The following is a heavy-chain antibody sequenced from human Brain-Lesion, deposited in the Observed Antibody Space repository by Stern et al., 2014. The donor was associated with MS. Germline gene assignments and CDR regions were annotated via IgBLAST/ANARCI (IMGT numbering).Heavy chain of an antibody. CDR2: IFSNDAK. V-gene: IGHV2-26*01. D-gene: IGHD6-13*01. CDR3: ARGIAASATGGGASYYYYYYMDV. Sequence: ESGPVLVKPTETLTLTCTVSGFSLSNARMGVSWIRQPPGKALEWLAHIFSNDAKSYSTSLKSRLTISKDTSKSQVVLTMTNMDPVDTATYYCARGIAASATGGGASYYYYYYMDVWGKGTTVTVSS. J-gene: IGHJ6*03. CDR1: GFSLSNARMG.